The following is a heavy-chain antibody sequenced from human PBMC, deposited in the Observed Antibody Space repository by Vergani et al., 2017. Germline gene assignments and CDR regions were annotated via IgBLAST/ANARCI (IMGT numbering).Heavy chain of an antibody. D-gene: IGHD3-10*01. Sequence: QVRLQESGPGLVKPSETLSLICSVSGSSMSGYYWSWIRQPPGKELEWIGYMYHSGSTNYNPSLETRVTISGDTSKNQFSLKLNSVTAADTAVYYCGRVADFYGLGSRLLDLWGQGTTVTVSS. CDR1: GSSMSGYY. V-gene: IGHV4-59*01. CDR2: MYHSGST. CDR3: GRVADFYGLGSRLLDL. J-gene: IGHJ6*02.